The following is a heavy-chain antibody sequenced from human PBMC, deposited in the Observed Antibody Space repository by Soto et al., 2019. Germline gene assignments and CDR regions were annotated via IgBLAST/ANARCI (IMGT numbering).Heavy chain of an antibody. Sequence: EVQLLESGGGLVKPGGSLRLSCAASGFTFSNYAMSWVRQAPGKGLEWVAGISGGGGSSYYADSVKGRFTISRDNSKNTLYLQINLLRADETAVYYCAHNCGVDCHSVFFYWGQGPLVIVSS. CDR2: ISGGGGSS. D-gene: IGHD2-21*02. CDR3: AHNCGVDCHSVFFY. CDR1: GFTFSNYA. J-gene: IGHJ4*02. V-gene: IGHV3-23*01.